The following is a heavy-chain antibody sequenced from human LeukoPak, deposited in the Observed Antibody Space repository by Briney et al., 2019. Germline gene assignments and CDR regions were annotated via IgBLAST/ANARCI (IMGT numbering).Heavy chain of an antibody. CDR2: IRYDGSNK. V-gene: IGHV3-30*02. J-gene: IGHJ6*03. CDR1: GFTFSSYG. D-gene: IGHD4/OR15-4a*01. CDR3: AKEEGVWSKLLYYYYYMDV. Sequence: GGSLRLSCAASGFTFSSYGMHWVRQAPGKGLEWVAFIRYDGSNKYYADSVKGRFTISRDNSKNTLYLQMNSLRAEDTAVYYCAKEEGVWSKLLYYYYYMDVWGKGTTVTVSS.